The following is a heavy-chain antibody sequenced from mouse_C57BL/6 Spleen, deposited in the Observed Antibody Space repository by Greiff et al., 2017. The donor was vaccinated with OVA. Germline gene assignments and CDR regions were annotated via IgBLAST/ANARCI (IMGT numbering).Heavy chain of an antibody. Sequence: QVQLQQPGAELVMPGASVKLSCKASGYTFTSYWMHWVKQRPGQGLEWIGEIDPSASYTNYNQQFKGKSTLTVDKSSSTAYMQLSSLTSEDSAVYYCARNALGRYFDYWGQGTTLTVSS. CDR2: IDPSASYT. J-gene: IGHJ2*01. V-gene: IGHV1-69*01. D-gene: IGHD4-1*01. CDR1: GYTFTSYW. CDR3: ARNALGRYFDY.